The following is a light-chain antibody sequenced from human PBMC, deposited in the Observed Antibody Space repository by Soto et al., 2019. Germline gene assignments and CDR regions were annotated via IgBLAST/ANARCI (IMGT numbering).Light chain of an antibody. CDR3: ISYTSSSTHDV. J-gene: IGLJ1*01. CDR1: SSDVGGYNY. V-gene: IGLV2-14*01. CDR2: DVS. Sequence: QSALTQPASVSGSPGQSITISCTGTSSDVGGYNYVSWYQQHPGKAPKLMIYDVSNRPSGVSNRFSGSKSGNTASLTISGLQPEDEADYYCISYTSSSTHDVFGTGTKLTVL.